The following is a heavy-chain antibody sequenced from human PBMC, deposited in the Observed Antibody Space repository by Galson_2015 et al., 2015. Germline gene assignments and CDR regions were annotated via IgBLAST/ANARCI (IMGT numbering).Heavy chain of an antibody. CDR2: IYHSGST. D-gene: IGHD2-8*02. Sequence: ETLSLTCAVSGYSISSGYYWGWIRQPPGKGLEWIGSIYHSGSTYYNPSLKSRVTISVDTSKNQFSLKLSSVTAADTAVYYCARDSRGYCTGGVCIGGWFDPWGQGTLVTASS. CDR1: GYSISSGYY. CDR3: ARDSRGYCTGGVCIGGWFDP. J-gene: IGHJ5*02. V-gene: IGHV4-38-2*02.